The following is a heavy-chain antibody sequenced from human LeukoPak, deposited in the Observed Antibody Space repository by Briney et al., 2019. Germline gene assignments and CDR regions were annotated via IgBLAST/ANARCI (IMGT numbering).Heavy chain of an antibody. Sequence: SETLSLTCTVSGASISSGDYSWSWIRQPPGKGLEWIGEINHSGSTNYNPSLKSRVTISVDTSKNQFSLKLSSVTAADTAVYYCARSYSSPFYYYYYMDVWGKGTTVTVSS. CDR1: GASISSGDYS. CDR3: ARSYSSPFYYYYYMDV. J-gene: IGHJ6*03. CDR2: INHSGST. V-gene: IGHV4-39*07. D-gene: IGHD6-13*01.